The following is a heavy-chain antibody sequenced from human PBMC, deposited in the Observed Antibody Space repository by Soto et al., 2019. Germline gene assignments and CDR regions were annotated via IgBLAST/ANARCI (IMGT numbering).Heavy chain of an antibody. Sequence: QVHLVQSGAEVKKPGASVKVSCKGSGYTFTSYGITWVRQAPGQGLEWMGWISAHNGNTDYAQRLQGRVTAPRDTSTRTAYMVLGSLRSVDTAVYYCARGRYGDYWGQGALVPVSS. V-gene: IGHV1-18*01. CDR1: GYTFTSYG. CDR3: ARGRYGDY. J-gene: IGHJ4*02. D-gene: IGHD1-1*01. CDR2: ISAHNGNT.